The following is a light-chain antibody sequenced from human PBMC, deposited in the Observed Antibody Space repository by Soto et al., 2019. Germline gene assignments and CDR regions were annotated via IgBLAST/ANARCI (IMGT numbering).Light chain of an antibody. CDR1: QGGNSN. J-gene: IGKJ4*01. Sequence: EIVMTQSPATLSVSPGERATLSCRASQGGNSNLAWYQQKPGQAPRLLIYAVSTRATGIPARFSGSGSGTEFTVAISSLQSEDFAVYYCQQHNKWPLTFGAGTKVEIK. CDR3: QQHNKWPLT. V-gene: IGKV3-15*01. CDR2: AVS.